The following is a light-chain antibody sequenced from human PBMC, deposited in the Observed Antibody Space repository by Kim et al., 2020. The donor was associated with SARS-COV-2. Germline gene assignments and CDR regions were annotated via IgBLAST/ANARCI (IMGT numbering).Light chain of an antibody. Sequence: PGRAVRSSGGETGIGSKGVHWYQQKSGQAPVLVMYYDSDRPSGIPGRFSGSNSGNTATLTISRVEAGDEADYYCQVWDSSSDHRVVFGGGTKLTVL. V-gene: IGLV3-21*04. CDR3: QVWDSSSDHRVV. CDR1: GIGSKG. J-gene: IGLJ2*01. CDR2: YDS.